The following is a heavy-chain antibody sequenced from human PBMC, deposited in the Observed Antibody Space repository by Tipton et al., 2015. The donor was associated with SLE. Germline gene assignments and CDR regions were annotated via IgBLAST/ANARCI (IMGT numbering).Heavy chain of an antibody. CDR3: ARGGTAAAVY. V-gene: IGHV4-39*07. CDR2: IYYSGST. D-gene: IGHD6-13*01. J-gene: IGHJ4*02. CDR1: GGSISSSSYY. Sequence: TLSLTCTVSGGSISSSSYYWGWIRQPPGKGLEWIGSIYYSGSTYYNPSLKSRVTISVDTSRNQFSLKLSSVTAADTAVYYCARGGTAAAVYWGQGTLVTVSS.